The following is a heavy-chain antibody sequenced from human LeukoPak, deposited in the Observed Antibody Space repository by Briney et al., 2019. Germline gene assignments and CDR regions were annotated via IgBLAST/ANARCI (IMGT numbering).Heavy chain of an antibody. J-gene: IGHJ6*02. CDR1: GFTFTSYW. CDR3: ARDSKFYGALLYGMDV. CDR2: IKEDGSAE. V-gene: IGHV3-7*01. D-gene: IGHD4-17*01. Sequence: LPGGSLRLSCVASGFTFTSYWMSWVRQAPGKGLEWVANIKEDGSAEYYVDSVKGRFTISRDNAKNSLYLQLNSLRAEDTAVYYCARDSKFYGALLYGMDVWGQGTTVTVSS.